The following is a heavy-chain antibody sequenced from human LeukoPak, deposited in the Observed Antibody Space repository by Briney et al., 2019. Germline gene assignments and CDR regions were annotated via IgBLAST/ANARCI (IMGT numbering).Heavy chain of an antibody. CDR2: INHSGSI. V-gene: IGHV4-34*01. CDR1: GGSFSGYY. Sequence: SETLSLTCAVYGGSFSGYYWSWIRQPPGKGLEWIGEINHSGSINYNPSLKSRVTISVDTSKNQFSLKLSSVTAADTAVYYCARVTKYYYDSSGYYPFDYWGQGTLVTVSS. D-gene: IGHD3-22*01. CDR3: ARVTKYYYDSSGYYPFDY. J-gene: IGHJ4*02.